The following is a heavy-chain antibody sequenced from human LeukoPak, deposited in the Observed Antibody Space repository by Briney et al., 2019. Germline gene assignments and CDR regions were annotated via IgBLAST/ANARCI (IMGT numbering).Heavy chain of an antibody. CDR3: AKWGDYDVLTGYYDPDY. Sequence: YXMXXVRQAXGKGLEWVSXXTGSGGGTYYADSVKGRFTISRDNSKNTLYLQMNSLRAEDTAVYYCAKWGDYDVLTGYYDPDYWGQGTLVTVSS. CDR2: XTGSGGGT. CDR1: YX. D-gene: IGHD3-9*01. J-gene: IGHJ4*02. V-gene: IGHV3-23*01.